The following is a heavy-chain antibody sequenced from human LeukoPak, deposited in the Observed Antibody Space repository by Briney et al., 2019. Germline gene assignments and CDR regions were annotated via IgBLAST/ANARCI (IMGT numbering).Heavy chain of an antibody. CDR1: GFTFSNYA. CDR2: ISGSGGRT. J-gene: IGHJ4*02. D-gene: IGHD5-12*01. V-gene: IGHV3-23*01. Sequence: GGSLRLSCAASGFTFSNYAMSWVRQTPGKGLEWVSTISGSGGRTYYADSVKGRFTFSRDNSKNTMYLQMNSLRAEDTAVYYCAKGRATGGLDYWGQGTLVTVSS. CDR3: AKGRATGGLDY.